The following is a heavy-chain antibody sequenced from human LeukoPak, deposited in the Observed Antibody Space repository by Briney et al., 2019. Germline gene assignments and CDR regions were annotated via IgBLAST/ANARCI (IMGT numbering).Heavy chain of an antibody. CDR2: ISGSSSYI. Sequence: GGSLRLSCAASGFTFSSYSMNWVRQAPGKGLEWVSSISGSSSYIYYADSVKGRFTISRDNAKNSLYLQMNSLRAEDTAVYYCARESGDVTMIVVSEGYFDYWGQGTLVTVSS. J-gene: IGHJ4*02. CDR3: ARESGDVTMIVVSEGYFDY. CDR1: GFTFSSYS. D-gene: IGHD3-22*01. V-gene: IGHV3-21*01.